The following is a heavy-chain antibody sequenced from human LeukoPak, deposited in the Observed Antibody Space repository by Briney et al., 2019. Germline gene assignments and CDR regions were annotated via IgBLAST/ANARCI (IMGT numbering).Heavy chain of an antibody. CDR1: GFTFSSYS. D-gene: IGHD6-13*01. V-gene: IGHV3-21*01. CDR3: ATTPYSRGGEG. Sequence: GGSLRLSCAASGFTFSSYSMNWVRQAPGKGLEWVSSISSSSSYIYYADSVKGRFTISRDNAKNSLYLQMNGLRAEDTAVYYCATTPYSRGGEGWRQGTLVTVSS. J-gene: IGHJ4*02. CDR2: ISSSSSYI.